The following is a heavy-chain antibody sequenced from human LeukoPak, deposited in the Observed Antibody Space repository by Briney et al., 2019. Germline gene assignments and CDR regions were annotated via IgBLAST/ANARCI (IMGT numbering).Heavy chain of an antibody. CDR1: GFSLSTSGVG. D-gene: IGHD3-16*01. CDR3: AHRMYYDYVWGIAGRDNWFDP. J-gene: IGHJ5*02. CDR2: IYWNDDK. Sequence: SGPTLVKPTQTLTLTCTFSGFSLSTSGVGVGWIRQHPGKALEWLALIYWNDDKRYSPSLKSRLTITKDTSKNQVVLTMTNMDPVDTATYYCAHRMYYDYVWGIAGRDNWFDPWGQGTLVTVSS. V-gene: IGHV2-5*01.